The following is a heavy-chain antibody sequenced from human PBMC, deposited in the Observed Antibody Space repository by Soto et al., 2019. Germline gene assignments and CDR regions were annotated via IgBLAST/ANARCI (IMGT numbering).Heavy chain of an antibody. CDR2: ISGSGGST. D-gene: IGHD4-17*01. CDR1: GFTFSSYS. Sequence: EVRLLESGVGVVQPGGSLRLSCAVCGFTFSSYSMSWVRQAPGKGLGWVSAISGSGGSTYYADSVKGRFTIPRDNSKNTLYLQMDSLRAEDTAVYYCAKVLGSTVVTPFDLWGQGTMVTVSS. CDR3: AKVLGSTVVTPFDL. J-gene: IGHJ3*01. V-gene: IGHV3-23*01.